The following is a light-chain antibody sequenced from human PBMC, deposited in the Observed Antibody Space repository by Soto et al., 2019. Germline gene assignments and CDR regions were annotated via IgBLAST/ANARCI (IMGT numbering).Light chain of an antibody. Sequence: EIVVTQSPATLSGSPGARVTLSCRASQFVSSRLAWYQQSPGQVPRLLIYDTSTRAPGIAARFSGSGSGTEFTLTISPLQSEDFAVYYCEEYLQWPPGMFGQGTTVDMK. J-gene: IGKJ1*01. CDR3: EEYLQWPPGM. CDR1: QFVSSR. V-gene: IGKV3-15*01. CDR2: DTS.